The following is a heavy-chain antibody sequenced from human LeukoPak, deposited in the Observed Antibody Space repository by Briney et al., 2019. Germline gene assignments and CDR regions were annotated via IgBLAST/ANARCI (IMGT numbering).Heavy chain of an antibody. CDR3: ARERAIAAETYYYYYMDV. J-gene: IGHJ6*03. CDR1: VYTFTSYY. V-gene: IGHV1-46*01. D-gene: IGHD6-13*01. Sequence: ASVKVSCKACVYTFTSYYMHWVRQVPGQGLEWMGIINPSGGRTSYAQKFQDRVTMTRDMSTSTVYMELSSLRSEDTAVFYCARERAIAAETYYYYYMDVWGKGTTVTISS. CDR2: INPSGGRT.